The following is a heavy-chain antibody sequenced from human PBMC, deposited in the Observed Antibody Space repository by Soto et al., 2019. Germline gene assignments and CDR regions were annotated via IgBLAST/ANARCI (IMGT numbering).Heavy chain of an antibody. CDR3: ARVPDD. Sequence: SETLSLTCAVSGGSISSGGYSWGWIRQPPGKGLEWIGYIYHSVSTYYNPSLKSRVTISVDRSKNQFSLRLSSVTAADTAVYYCARVPDDWGQGTLVTVSS. CDR2: IYHSVST. CDR1: GGSISSGGYS. V-gene: IGHV4-30-2*01. J-gene: IGHJ4*02.